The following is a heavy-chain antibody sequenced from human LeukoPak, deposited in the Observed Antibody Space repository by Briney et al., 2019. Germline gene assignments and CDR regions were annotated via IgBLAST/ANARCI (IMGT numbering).Heavy chain of an antibody. D-gene: IGHD1-26*01. CDR3: AREEYSGSYYFDY. CDR2: ISSSTSSI. CDR1: GFTFSIYT. Sequence: GGSLRLSCAASGFTFSIYTMNWVRQAPGKGLEWVSSISSSTSSIYYADSVKGRFTISRDNAEKSLYLQMNSLRAEDTAVYYCAREEYSGSYYFDYWGQGTLVTVSS. V-gene: IGHV3-21*01. J-gene: IGHJ4*02.